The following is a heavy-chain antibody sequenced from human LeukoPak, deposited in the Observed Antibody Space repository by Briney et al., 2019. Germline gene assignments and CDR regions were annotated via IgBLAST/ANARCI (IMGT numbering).Heavy chain of an antibody. CDR3: AKGGGRAARLGVWDRYYYGMDV. D-gene: IGHD6-6*01. V-gene: IGHV3-23*01. CDR1: GFTFSSYA. Sequence: GGSLRLSCAASGFTFSSYAMSWVRQAPGKGLEWVSGISGSGGSTNYADSEKGRFTIYRDNSKNTLYLQMNSLRAEDTAVYYCAKGGGRAARLGVWDRYYYGMDVWGQGTTVTVSS. J-gene: IGHJ6*02. CDR2: ISGSGGST.